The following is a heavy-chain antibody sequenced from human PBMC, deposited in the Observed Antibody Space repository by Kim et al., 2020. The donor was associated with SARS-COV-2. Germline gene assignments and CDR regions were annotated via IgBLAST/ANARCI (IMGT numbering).Heavy chain of an antibody. D-gene: IGHD1-1*01. V-gene: IGHV4-59*01. Sequence: SETLSLTCTVSGGSISSYYWSWIRQPPGKGLEWIGYIYYSGSTNYKPSLKSRVTISVDTSKNQFSLKLSSVTAADTAVFYCARDHRVWVQDTAYWYFDL. CDR2: IYYSGST. J-gene: IGHJ2*01. CDR1: GGSISSYY. CDR3: ARDHRVWVQDTAYWYFDL.